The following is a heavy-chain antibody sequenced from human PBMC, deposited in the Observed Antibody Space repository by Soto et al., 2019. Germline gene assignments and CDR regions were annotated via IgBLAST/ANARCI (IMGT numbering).Heavy chain of an antibody. Sequence: QVQLVESGGGLVKPGGSLRLSCAASGFTFSDYYMSWIRQAPGKGLERVSYISSSGSTIYYADSVKDRFTISRDNAKNSLDLQMNSLRAEDTAVYYCARVHALTTVTTILAFDIWGQGTMVTVSS. D-gene: IGHD4-4*01. J-gene: IGHJ3*02. CDR3: ARVHALTTVTTILAFDI. CDR1: GFTFSDYY. V-gene: IGHV3-11*01. CDR2: ISSSGSTI.